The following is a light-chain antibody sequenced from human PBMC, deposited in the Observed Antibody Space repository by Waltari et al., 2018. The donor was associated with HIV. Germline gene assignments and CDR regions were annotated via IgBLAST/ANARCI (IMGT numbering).Light chain of an antibody. V-gene: IGKV1-5*03. CDR3: QHYINYPWT. CDR1: ETINAW. CDR2: KAS. J-gene: IGKJ1*01. Sequence: DIQMTQSPSTLSAKVGDTVTNTCWATETINAWLAWFQQKPGKAPKLLISKASNLERGVSPRFNGSGSGTEFTLTISSLQPDDFATYFCQHYINYPWTFGQGTKVEI.